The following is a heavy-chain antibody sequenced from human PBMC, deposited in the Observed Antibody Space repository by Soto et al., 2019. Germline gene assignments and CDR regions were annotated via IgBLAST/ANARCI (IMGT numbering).Heavy chain of an antibody. CDR1: GGSFSGYY. Sequence: SETLSITCAVYGGSFSGYYWSWIRQPPGKGLEWIGEINHSGSTNYNPSLKSRVTISVDTSKNQFSLKLSSVTAADTAVFYCASSRGDYYDSSGYQTAFDYWGQGTLVTVSS. CDR2: INHSGST. J-gene: IGHJ4*02. D-gene: IGHD3-22*01. V-gene: IGHV4-34*01. CDR3: ASSRGDYYDSSGYQTAFDY.